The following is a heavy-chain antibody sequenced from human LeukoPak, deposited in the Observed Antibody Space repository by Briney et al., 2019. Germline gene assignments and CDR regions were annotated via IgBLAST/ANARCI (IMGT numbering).Heavy chain of an antibody. J-gene: IGHJ4*02. D-gene: IGHD3-22*01. CDR3: AVDTSGYLGLADY. V-gene: IGHV4-39*01. CDR1: GGSISSGSYY. CDR2: IYSSGST. Sequence: SETLSLTCTVSGGSISSGSYYWGWIRQPPGKGLEWFGSIYSSGSTYYNPSPKSRVTISVDTSKNQFSLQLTSVTAADTAVYYCAVDTSGYLGLADYWGQGTLVTVSS.